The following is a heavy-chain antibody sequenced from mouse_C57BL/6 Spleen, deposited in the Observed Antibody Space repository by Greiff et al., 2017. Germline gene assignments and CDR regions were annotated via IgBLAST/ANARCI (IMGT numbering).Heavy chain of an antibody. CDR2: IDPENGDT. Sequence: EVQLQQSGAELVRPGASVKLSCTASGFNIKDDYMHWVKQRPEQGLEWIGWIDPENGDTEYASKFQGKATITADTSSNTAYLQLSSLTSEDTAVYYWTTPYDYDDRAWFAYWGQGTLVTVSA. J-gene: IGHJ3*01. CDR3: TTPYDYDDRAWFAY. CDR1: GFNIKDDY. V-gene: IGHV14-4*01. D-gene: IGHD2-4*01.